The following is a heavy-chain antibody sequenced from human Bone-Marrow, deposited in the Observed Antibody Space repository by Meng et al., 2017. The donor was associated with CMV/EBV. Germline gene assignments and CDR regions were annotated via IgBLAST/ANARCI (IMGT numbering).Heavy chain of an antibody. CDR2: IYYSGST. D-gene: IGHD6-19*01. CDR1: GGSISSYY. Sequence: SETLSLTCTVSGGSISSYYWSWIRQPPGKGLEWIGYIYYSGSTNYNPSLKSRVTISLDTSKNQVSLKLRSVTAADTAVYFCARIGALYSSAWRAYDYWGQGRLVTVSS. V-gene: IGHV4-59*01. J-gene: IGHJ4*02. CDR3: ARIGALYSSAWRAYDY.